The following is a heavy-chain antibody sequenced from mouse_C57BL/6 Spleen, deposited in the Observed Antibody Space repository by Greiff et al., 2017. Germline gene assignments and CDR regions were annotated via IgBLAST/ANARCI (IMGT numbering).Heavy chain of an antibody. J-gene: IGHJ1*03. Sequence: DVQLVESGGGLVQPGGSLSLSCAASGFTFTDYYMSWVRQPPGKALEWLGFIRNKANGYTTEYSASVKGRFTISRDNSQSILYLQMNALRAEDSATYYCARSFYYYGSSHWYFDVWGTGTTVTVSS. V-gene: IGHV7-3*01. CDR3: ARSFYYYGSSHWYFDV. CDR2: IRNKANGYTT. D-gene: IGHD1-1*01. CDR1: GFTFTDYY.